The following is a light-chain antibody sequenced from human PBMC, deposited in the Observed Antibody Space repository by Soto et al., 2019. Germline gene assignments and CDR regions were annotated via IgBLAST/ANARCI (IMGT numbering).Light chain of an antibody. J-gene: IGKJ1*01. CDR2: DSS. CDR1: HSIISW. CDR3: QKYNRYQWT. Sequence: DIQMTQSPSTLSASVGDRVTITCRASHSIISWLAWYQQKPGKAPKLLIYDSSSLESGVPSRFSGSGSGTEITLTVTSLQPDDSATYYCQKYNRYQWTFGQGTKVDIK. V-gene: IGKV1-5*01.